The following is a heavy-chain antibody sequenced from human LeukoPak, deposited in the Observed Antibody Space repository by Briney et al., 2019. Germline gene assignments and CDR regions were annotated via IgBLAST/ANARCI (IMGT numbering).Heavy chain of an antibody. CDR1: GYTFTGYY. CDR2: INPSGGST. CDR3: ARAYILTGSYYYYMDV. Sequence: VASVKVSCKASGYTFTGYYMHWVRQAPGQGLEWMGIINPSGGSTSYAQKFQGRVTMTRDTSTSTVYMELSSLRSEDTAVYYCARAYILTGSYYYYMDVWGKGTTVTISS. V-gene: IGHV1-46*01. D-gene: IGHD3-9*01. J-gene: IGHJ6*03.